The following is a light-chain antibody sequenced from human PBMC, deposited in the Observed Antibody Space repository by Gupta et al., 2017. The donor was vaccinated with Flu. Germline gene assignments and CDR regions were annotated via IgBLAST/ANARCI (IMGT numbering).Light chain of an antibody. J-gene: IGKJ2*01. V-gene: IGKV1-39*01. CDR2: VGS. Sequence: DLRLTQSPSSLSASVGDRVTFTCRASQSSANYLSWYQQKPGRAPKLLIYVGSTLDSGVPSRFSGSGSGTDFTLKISSMKTEDGATYYCQQALQTPDTFGQGTKLEIK. CDR3: QQALQTPDT. CDR1: QSSANY.